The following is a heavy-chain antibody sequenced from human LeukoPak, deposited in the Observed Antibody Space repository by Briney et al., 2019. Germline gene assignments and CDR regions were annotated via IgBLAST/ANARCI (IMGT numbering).Heavy chain of an antibody. CDR3: ARGNAHAFDI. D-gene: IGHD1-1*01. Sequence: QPGGSLRLSCAASGLTFSSHWMHWVRQAPGKGLVWVSRITNDGSSTTYADSVKGRFTISRDNARNMLYLQVNSLRAEDTAVYFCARGNAHAFDIWGQGTMVTVSS. V-gene: IGHV3-74*01. CDR1: GLTFSSHW. CDR2: ITNDGSST. J-gene: IGHJ3*02.